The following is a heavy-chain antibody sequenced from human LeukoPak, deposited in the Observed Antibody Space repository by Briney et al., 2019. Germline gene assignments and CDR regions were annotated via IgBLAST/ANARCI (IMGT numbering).Heavy chain of an antibody. D-gene: IGHD3-22*01. J-gene: IGHJ4*02. CDR1: GFTFSSYA. CDR2: IKQDGSEK. CDR3: ARDMEIRNYYDSSGSFDY. Sequence: GGSLRPSCAASGFTFSSYAMSWVRQAPGKGLEWVANIKQDGSEKYYVDSVKGRFTISRDNAKNSLYLQMNSLRAEDTAVYYCARDMEIRNYYDSSGSFDYWGQGTLVTVSS. V-gene: IGHV3-7*01.